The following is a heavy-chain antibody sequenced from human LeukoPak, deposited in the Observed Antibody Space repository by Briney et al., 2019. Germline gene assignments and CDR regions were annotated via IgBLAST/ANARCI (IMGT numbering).Heavy chain of an antibody. Sequence: PGGSLRPSCAASGFTFSSYEMNWVRQAPGKGLEWVSYISSSGSTIYYADSVKGRFTISRDNAKNSLYLQMNSLRAEDTAVYYCARDQKVGEPSGFDYWGQGTLVTVSS. J-gene: IGHJ4*02. CDR3: ARDQKVGEPSGFDY. V-gene: IGHV3-48*03. D-gene: IGHD1-26*01. CDR1: GFTFSSYE. CDR2: ISSSGSTI.